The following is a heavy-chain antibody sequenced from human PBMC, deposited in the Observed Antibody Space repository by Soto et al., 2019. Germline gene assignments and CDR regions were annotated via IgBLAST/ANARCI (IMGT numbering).Heavy chain of an antibody. CDR1: GFTLSSYW. Sequence: GGSLRLSCAASGFTLSSYWMHWVRQAPGMGLVWVSRINSGGSTINYADSVKGRFTISRDNAKNTLYLQMNSLRAEDTAVYYCTRAASGVRFDSWGRGTLVTVSS. D-gene: IGHD3-10*01. J-gene: IGHJ4*02. CDR3: TRAASGVRFDS. V-gene: IGHV3-74*01. CDR2: INSGGSTI.